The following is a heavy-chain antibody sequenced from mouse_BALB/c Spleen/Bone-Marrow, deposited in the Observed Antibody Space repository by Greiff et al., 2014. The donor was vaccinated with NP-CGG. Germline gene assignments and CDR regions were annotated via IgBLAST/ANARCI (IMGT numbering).Heavy chain of an antibody. CDR2: IDPFNGGT. Sequence: EVQLQQSGPELMKPGASVKISCKASGYSFTSYYMHWVKQSHGKSLEWIGYIDPFNGGTSYNQKFKGKATLTVNKSSSTAYMHLSSLTSEDSAVYYCAPLSRYIDVWGAGTTVTVSS. D-gene: IGHD6-2*01. CDR3: APLSRYIDV. J-gene: IGHJ1*01. V-gene: IGHV1-28*01. CDR1: GYSFTSYY.